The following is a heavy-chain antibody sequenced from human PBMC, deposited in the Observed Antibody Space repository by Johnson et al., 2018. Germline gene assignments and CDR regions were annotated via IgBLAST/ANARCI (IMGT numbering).Heavy chain of an antibody. CDR2: ISGRGGST. CDR3: VRDGGYYYDSSGYYLAEYFQH. V-gene: IGHV3-23*04. CDR1: GFTFSSYA. Sequence: VQLVESGGGLVQPXGSLRLSCAASGFTFSSYAMSWVRQAPGKGLEWVSTISGRGGSTYYAASVKGRFTISRDNSRNTLYLQMNTLRAEDTAVYYCVRDGGYYYDSSGYYLAEYFQHWGQGTLVTVSS. D-gene: IGHD3-22*01. J-gene: IGHJ1*01.